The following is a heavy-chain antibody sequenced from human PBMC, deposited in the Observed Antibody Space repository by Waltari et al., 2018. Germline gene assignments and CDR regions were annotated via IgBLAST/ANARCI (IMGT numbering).Heavy chain of an antibody. D-gene: IGHD3-22*01. CDR2: IYYSGST. CDR1: GGSISSHY. V-gene: IGHV4-59*11. CDR3: AHYYDSSGPEYFQH. J-gene: IGHJ1*01. Sequence: QVQLQESGPGLVKPSETLSLTCTVSGGSISSHYWSWIRQPPGKGLEWIGYIYYSGSTNYNPSLKSRVTISVDTSKNQFSLNLSSVTAADTAVYYCAHYYDSSGPEYFQHWGQGTLVTVSS.